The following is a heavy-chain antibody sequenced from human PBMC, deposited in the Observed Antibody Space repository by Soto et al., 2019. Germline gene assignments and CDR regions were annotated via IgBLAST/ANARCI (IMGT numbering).Heavy chain of an antibody. V-gene: IGHV3-30*03. CDR3: ALPGFWSGPVDY. J-gene: IGHJ4*02. D-gene: IGHD3-3*01. Sequence: QVQLVESGGGVVQPGRSLRLSCAASGFTFSSYGMHWVRQAPGKGLEWVAVISDDGSNKYYADSVKGRFTISRDNSKNTLYLQMNSLRAEDTAVYYGALPGFWSGPVDYWGQGTLVTVSS. CDR2: ISDDGSNK. CDR1: GFTFSSYG.